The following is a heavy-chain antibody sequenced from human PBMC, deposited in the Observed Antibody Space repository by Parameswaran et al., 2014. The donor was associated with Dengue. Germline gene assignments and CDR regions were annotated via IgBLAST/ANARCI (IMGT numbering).Heavy chain of an antibody. J-gene: IGHJ6*02. CDR3: ARDRRSSGPRAYYYGMDV. CDR1: ISV. V-gene: IGHV1-18*01. D-gene: IGHD3-22*01. Sequence: ISVARLVRQAPGQGLEWDGWISAWYGNTSTAQKLQGRITMTADTSTSTAYMELRSLRSDDTAVYYCARDRRSSGPRAYYYGMDVWGQGTTVTVSS. CDR2: ISAWYGNT.